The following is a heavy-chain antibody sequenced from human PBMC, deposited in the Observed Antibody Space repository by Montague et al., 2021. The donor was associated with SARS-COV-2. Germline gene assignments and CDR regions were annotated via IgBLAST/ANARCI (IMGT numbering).Heavy chain of an antibody. CDR1: DVSLSSSTW. Sequence: SETLSLTCVVSDVSLSSSTWWSWVRQSPGKGLEWVGETYLSGFTQYNPSVKSRVTISLDDSRSQFSLKLSSVTAADTAVYYCARADITMVRGVNRWAFDIWGQGTMVTVSS. J-gene: IGHJ3*02. CDR2: TYLSGFT. V-gene: IGHV4-4*02. CDR3: ARADITMVRGVNRWAFDI. D-gene: IGHD3-10*01.